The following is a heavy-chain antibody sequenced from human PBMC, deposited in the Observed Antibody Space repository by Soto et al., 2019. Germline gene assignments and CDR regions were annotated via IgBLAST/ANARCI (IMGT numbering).Heavy chain of an antibody. V-gene: IGHV5-51*01. D-gene: IGHD1-26*01. CDR3: ASRVGVNDAFDI. CDR1: GYSFTTHW. J-gene: IGHJ3*02. CDR2: IYPTDSDT. Sequence: ESLKICFEGAGYSFTTHWIVWVRQMSGKGLEWMGIIYPTDSDTRYSPSFQGQVTISADKSISTAYLQWSSLKASDTATYYCASRVGVNDAFDIWGQGTMVTVSS.